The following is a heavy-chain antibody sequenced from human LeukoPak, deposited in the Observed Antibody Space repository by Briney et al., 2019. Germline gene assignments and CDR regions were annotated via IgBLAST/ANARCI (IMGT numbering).Heavy chain of an antibody. D-gene: IGHD3-9*01. CDR2: IKQDGSEK. CDR1: GFTFSSYW. CDR3: AKEKGYFDWLGFDY. J-gene: IGHJ4*02. V-gene: IGHV3-7*03. Sequence: PGGSLRLSCAASGFTFSSYWMSWVRQAPGKGLEWVANIKQDGSEKYYVDSAKGRFTISRDNSKNTLYLQMNSLRAEDTAVYYCAKEKGYFDWLGFDYWGQGTLVTVSS.